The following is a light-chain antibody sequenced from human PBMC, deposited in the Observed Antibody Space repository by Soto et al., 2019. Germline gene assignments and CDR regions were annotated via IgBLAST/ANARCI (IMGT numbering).Light chain of an antibody. CDR3: VHGYYWPPYA. J-gene: IGKJ2*01. CDR1: QSLAHSDGNTY. CDR2: KAP. V-gene: IGKV2-30*02. Sequence: DVVMTQSPLSLPVTLGQPASISCRSSQSLAHSDGNTYLTWLQQRPGQSPRRLIYKAPNRDSGVPDTSSGTESCTGSTSEISRVEAEDVGHSFGVHGYYWPPYAVGPGFKLDIK.